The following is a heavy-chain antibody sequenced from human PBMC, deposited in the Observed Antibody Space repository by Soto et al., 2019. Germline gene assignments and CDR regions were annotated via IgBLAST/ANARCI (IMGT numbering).Heavy chain of an antibody. CDR2: INSDGSST. CDR3: ASAGTTMVRGVIPHYYYYYGMDV. Sequence: GGSLSLSCASSGFTFISYWMHWVRQAPGKGLVWVSRINSDGSSTSYADSVKGRFTISRDNAKNTLYLQMNSLRAEDTAVYYCASAGTTMVRGVIPHYYYYYGMDVWGQGTTVTVSS. V-gene: IGHV3-74*01. D-gene: IGHD3-10*01. CDR1: GFTFISYW. J-gene: IGHJ6*02.